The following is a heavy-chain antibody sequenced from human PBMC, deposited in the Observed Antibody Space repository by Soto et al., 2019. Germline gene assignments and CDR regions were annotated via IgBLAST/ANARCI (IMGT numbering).Heavy chain of an antibody. J-gene: IGHJ4*02. CDR3: ARVIVGATYYFDY. CDR1: GFTFSSYW. Sequence: EVQLVESGGGLVQPGGSLRLSCAASGFTFSSYWMSWVRQAPGKGLERVANIKQDGSEKYYVDSVKGRFTISRENAKNSLYLKMNSLRVADTAVYYCARVIVGATYYFDYWGQGTLVTXSS. CDR2: IKQDGSEK. V-gene: IGHV3-7*01. D-gene: IGHD1-26*01.